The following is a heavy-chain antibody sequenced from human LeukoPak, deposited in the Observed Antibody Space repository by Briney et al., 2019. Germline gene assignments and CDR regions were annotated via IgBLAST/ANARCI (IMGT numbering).Heavy chain of an antibody. CDR1: GGSISSYY. CDR2: IYYSGST. D-gene: IGHD3-22*01. J-gene: IGHJ4*02. CDR3: ARGRHRVNFDY. Sequence: SETLSLTCTVSGGSISSYYWSWIRQPPGKGLEWIGYIYYSGSTNYNPSLKSRVTISVDTSKNQFSLKLSSVTAADTAVYYCARGRHRVNFDYWGQGTLVTVSS. V-gene: IGHV4-59*01.